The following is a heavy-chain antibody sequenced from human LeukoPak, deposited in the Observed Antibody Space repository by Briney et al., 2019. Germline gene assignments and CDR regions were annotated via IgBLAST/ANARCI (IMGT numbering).Heavy chain of an antibody. D-gene: IGHD6-19*01. Sequence: PSETLSLNCTVSGGSISSYYWSWIRQPPGKGLEWIGNIYYTGSTNYNPSLKSRVTISVDTSKNQFSLKLSSVTAADTAVYYCARAFSSGWYPYSIGGLWFDYWSQGTLVTVSS. V-gene: IGHV4-59*01. CDR3: ARAFSSGWYPYSIGGLWFDY. CDR1: GGSISSYY. CDR2: IYYTGST. J-gene: IGHJ4*02.